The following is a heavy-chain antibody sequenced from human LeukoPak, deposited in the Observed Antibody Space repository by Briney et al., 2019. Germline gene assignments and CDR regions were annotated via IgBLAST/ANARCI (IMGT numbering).Heavy chain of an antibody. CDR3: ARTAGYGSGAAFDI. J-gene: IGHJ3*02. V-gene: IGHV4-59*08. CDR1: GGSISSYY. D-gene: IGHD3-10*01. CDR2: IYYSGST. Sequence: SETLSLTCTVSGGSISSYYWSWIRQPPGKGLEWIGYIYYSGSTNYNPSLKSRVTISVDTSKNQFPLKLSSVTAADTAVYYCARTAGYGSGAAFDIWGQGTMVTVSS.